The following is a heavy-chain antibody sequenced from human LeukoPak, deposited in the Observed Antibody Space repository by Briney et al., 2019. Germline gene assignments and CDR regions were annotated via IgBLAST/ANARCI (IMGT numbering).Heavy chain of an antibody. V-gene: IGHV3-30*02. CDR1: GFTFSTYG. Sequence: GGSLRLSCAAPGFTFSTYGMSWVRQAPGKGLEWVGFIRFDGGTQYYADSLKGRFTISRDNSENMLYLQMNSLRGEDTAVYFCAKDRDISTWYTPFDYCGQGTLVTVSS. CDR2: IRFDGGTQ. CDR3: AKDRDISTWYTPFDY. J-gene: IGHJ4*02. D-gene: IGHD6-13*01.